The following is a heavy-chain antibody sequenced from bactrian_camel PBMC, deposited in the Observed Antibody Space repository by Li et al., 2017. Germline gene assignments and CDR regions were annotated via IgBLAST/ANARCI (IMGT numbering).Heavy chain of an antibody. V-gene: IGHV3S53*01. Sequence: QVQLVESGGGAVQAGGSLNLSCTASSNEYRTYCMSWFRQVPGKDREGGATIDLEGNTKYADFVKGRFFISRDYTKTNLFLQMNSLKSEDSAMDYWSADGPRTVAAVTSLNAQVYNYWGQGTQVTVS. CDR1: SNEYRTYC. CDR2: IDLEGNT. D-gene: IGHD6*01. J-gene: IGHJ4*01. CDR3: SADGPRTVAAVTSLNAQVYNY.